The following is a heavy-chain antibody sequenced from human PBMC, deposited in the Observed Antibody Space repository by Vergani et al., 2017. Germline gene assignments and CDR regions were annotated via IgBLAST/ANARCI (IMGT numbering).Heavy chain of an antibody. D-gene: IGHD5-18*01. V-gene: IGHV3-74*01. CDR1: GFTFSTYW. CDR3: ARSRVENSYGDY. Sequence: EVQLVESGGGIVQPGGSLRLSCAASGFTFSTYWMHWVRQAAGKGLVWVSRIDNDGRSTTYADSVKGRFTISRDNAKNTVFLQMSGLRAEDTAVYYCARSRVENSYGDYWRQGMLVAVSS. J-gene: IGHJ4*02. CDR2: IDNDGRST.